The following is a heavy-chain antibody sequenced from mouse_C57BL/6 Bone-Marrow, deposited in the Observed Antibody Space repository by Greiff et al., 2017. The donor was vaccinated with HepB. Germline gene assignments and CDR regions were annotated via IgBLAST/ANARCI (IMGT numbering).Heavy chain of an antibody. J-gene: IGHJ3*01. D-gene: IGHD1-1*02. V-gene: IGHV5-17*01. Sequence: EVKLVESGGGLVKPGGSLKLSCAASGFTFSDYGMHWVRQAPEKGLEWVAYISSGSSTIYYADTVKGRFTISRDNAKNTLFLQMTSLRSEDTAMYYCARPDGSYGAYWGQGTLVTVSA. CDR1: GFTFSDYG. CDR2: ISSGSSTI. CDR3: ARPDGSYGAY.